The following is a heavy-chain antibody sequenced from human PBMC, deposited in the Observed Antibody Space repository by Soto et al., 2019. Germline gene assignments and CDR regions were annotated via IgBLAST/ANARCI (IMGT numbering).Heavy chain of an antibody. J-gene: IGHJ3*01. V-gene: IGHV3-23*01. Sequence: GGSLRLSCAASGFSFSNYAMNWVRQAPGKGLEWVSVISGSGGSASHADSVQGRFTISRDNSNNTLYLQMNSLRAEDTAIYSCVREASGWYSRGSFDFWGRGTMVTVSS. D-gene: IGHD6-19*01. CDR3: VREASGWYSRGSFDF. CDR1: GFSFSNYA. CDR2: ISGSGGSA.